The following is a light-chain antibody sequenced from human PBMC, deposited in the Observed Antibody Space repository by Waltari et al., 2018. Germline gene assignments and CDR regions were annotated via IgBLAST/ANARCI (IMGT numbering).Light chain of an antibody. V-gene: IGLV1-51*01. CDR1: SSNIGNYL. Sequence: QSVLTQPPSVSAAPGQKVTISCYGSSSNIGNYLVSWYHQFPGATPKLLIYDNYKRPSGIPDRCSASKSGTSATLDITGLQIGDEADYYCATWDNSLTAVVFGGGTKLTVL. CDR2: DNY. J-gene: IGLJ2*01. CDR3: ATWDNSLTAVV.